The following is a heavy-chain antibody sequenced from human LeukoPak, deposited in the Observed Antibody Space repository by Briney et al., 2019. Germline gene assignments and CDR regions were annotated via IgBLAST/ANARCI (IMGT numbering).Heavy chain of an antibody. Sequence: SETLSLTCSVSGGSIYSSGWHWSWLRQPPGKDLVWIGYIYHSGGSYISPPLTSRVSISVDRFNNQFFLYMNYATDADTAVYYCARGPIGGVVLGTALGYFDPWGQGTLVTVSS. V-gene: IGHV4-30-2*01. CDR2: IYHSGGS. J-gene: IGHJ5*02. CDR3: ARGPIGGVVLGTALGYFDP. CDR1: GGSIYSSGWH. D-gene: IGHD2-21*02.